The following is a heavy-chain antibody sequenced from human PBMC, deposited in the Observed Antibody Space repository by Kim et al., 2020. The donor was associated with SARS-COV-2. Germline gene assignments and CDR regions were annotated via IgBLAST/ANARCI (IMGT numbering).Heavy chain of an antibody. J-gene: IGHJ4*02. Sequence: AQKLKGRVTMTTDTATSTAYMELRSLRSDDTAVYYCARDQLELPHDYFDYWGQGTLITVSS. CDR3: ARDQLELPHDYFDY. D-gene: IGHD1-7*01. V-gene: IGHV1-18*01.